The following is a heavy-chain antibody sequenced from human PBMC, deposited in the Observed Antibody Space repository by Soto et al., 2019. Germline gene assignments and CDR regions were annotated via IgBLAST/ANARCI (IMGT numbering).Heavy chain of an antibody. CDR2: IYWNDDK. D-gene: IGHD3-9*01. Sequence: GSGPTLVNPTQTLTLTCTFSGFSLSTSGVGVGWIRQPPEKALEWLALIYWNDDKRYSPSLKSRLTITKDTSKNQVVLTMTNMDPVDTATYYCAHIVNNWGVDFDWLFSHFDYWGQGTLVTVSS. J-gene: IGHJ4*02. CDR3: AHIVNNWGVDFDWLFSHFDY. V-gene: IGHV2-5*01. CDR1: GFSLSTSGVG.